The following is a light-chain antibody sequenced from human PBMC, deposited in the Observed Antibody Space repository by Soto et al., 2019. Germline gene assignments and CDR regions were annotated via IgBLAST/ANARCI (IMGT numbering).Light chain of an antibody. J-gene: IGKJ1*01. Sequence: DIQMTQSPSTLSSSVGARVTITCRDSESLSGRLAWYQQMQGQAPTVRVYDVYTLERGVPSRFSGTGSGTEVTLTISGLQPDDFATYYFQQYNYYATFGPGTKGEVK. CDR1: ESLSGR. V-gene: IGKV1-5*01. CDR3: QQYNYYAT. CDR2: DVY.